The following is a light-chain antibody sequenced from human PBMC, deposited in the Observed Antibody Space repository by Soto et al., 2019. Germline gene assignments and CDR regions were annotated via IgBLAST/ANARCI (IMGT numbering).Light chain of an antibody. V-gene: IGKV1-39*01. J-gene: IGKJ1*01. CDR3: QQSYNTPWT. CDR2: AAS. Sequence: DIQMTQSTSSLFASVVDRVTITCRASQSISIYLNWYQQKPGEAPNVLIYAASSLQSGVPSRFSGSGSVTDFTLTISGLQPEAFATYYCQQSYNTPWTFGQGTRVEIK. CDR1: QSISIY.